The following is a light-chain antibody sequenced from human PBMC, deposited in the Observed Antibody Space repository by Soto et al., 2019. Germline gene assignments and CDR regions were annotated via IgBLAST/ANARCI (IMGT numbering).Light chain of an antibody. J-gene: IGKJ1*01. CDR1: QRISTY. CDR2: AAS. V-gene: IGKV1-39*01. CDR3: HQTYSIPPT. Sequence: IQMTQSPSSLSASVGDRVTITGRASQRISTYLNWFQQRPVKAPRLLIYAASTLQTGVSSNFSGSASGTDFTLTITSLQPEDFATYFCHQTYSIPPTFGQGTKVDIK.